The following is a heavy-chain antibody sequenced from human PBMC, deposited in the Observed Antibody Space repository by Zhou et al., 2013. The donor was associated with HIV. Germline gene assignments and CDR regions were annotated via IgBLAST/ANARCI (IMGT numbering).Heavy chain of an antibody. Sequence: QVQLVQSGAEVKKPGYSVKVSCKASGGTFSSYALSWVRQAPGQGLEWMGRIIPTFGTANYAQKFQGRITITADESTSTAYMELSSLRSEDTAVYYCARDRGSGAHMGSFDYVGPGNPGHRLL. CDR2: IIPTFGTA. CDR1: GGTFSSYA. CDR3: ARDRGSGAHMGSFDY. J-gene: IGHJ4*02. V-gene: IGHV1-69*15. D-gene: IGHD3-10*01.